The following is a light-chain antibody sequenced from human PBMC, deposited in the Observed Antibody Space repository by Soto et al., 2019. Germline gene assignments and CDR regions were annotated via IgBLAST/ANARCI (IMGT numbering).Light chain of an antibody. Sequence: QCLLTQPASVSGSPGQSITISCTGSSSDVGGYDYVSWYQHHPGKGPKLILYEVSNRPSGVSDRFSGSKSGNTASLSISGLQAEDEADYYCASYTSITTLYVFGTGTKVTVL. CDR1: SSDVGGYDY. J-gene: IGLJ1*01. V-gene: IGLV2-14*01. CDR3: ASYTSITTLYV. CDR2: EVS.